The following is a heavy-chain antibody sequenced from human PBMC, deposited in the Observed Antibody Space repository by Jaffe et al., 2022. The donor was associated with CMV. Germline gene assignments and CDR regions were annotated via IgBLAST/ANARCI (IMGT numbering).Heavy chain of an antibody. CDR2: IYYSGST. J-gene: IGHJ5*02. Sequence: QLQLQESGPGLVKPSETLSLTCTVSGGSISSSSYYWGWIRQPPGKGLEWIGSIYYSGSTYYNPSLKSRVTISVDTSKNQFSLKLSSVTAADTAVYYCARHSLLNVWGSPPNWFDPWGQGTLVTVSS. D-gene: IGHD3-16*01. CDR1: GGSISSSSYY. V-gene: IGHV4-39*01. CDR3: ARHSLLNVWGSPPNWFDP.